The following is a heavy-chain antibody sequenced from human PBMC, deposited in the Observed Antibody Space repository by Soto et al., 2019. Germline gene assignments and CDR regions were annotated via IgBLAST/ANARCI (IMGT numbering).Heavy chain of an antibody. V-gene: IGHV5-51*01. D-gene: IGHD4-17*01. J-gene: IGHJ6*02. CDR1: GYSFTSDC. CDR3: ARLYGGNSGMDV. CDR2: IYPGDSDT. Sequence: HGESLKISCEGSGYSFTSDCIGWVRQMPGKGLEWMGIIYPGDSDTRYSPSFQGQVTISADKSISTAYLPWSSLKASDSAMYYCARLYGGNSGMDVWGQGTTVTFSS.